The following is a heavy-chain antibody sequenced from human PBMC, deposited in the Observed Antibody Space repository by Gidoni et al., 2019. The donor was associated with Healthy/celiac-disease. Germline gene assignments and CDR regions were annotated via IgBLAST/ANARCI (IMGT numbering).Heavy chain of an antibody. CDR2: ISGSGVST. CDR1: GFTFSSYA. J-gene: IGHJ5*02. CDR3: APNGAVAGPEGDWFDP. Sequence: EVQLLESGGGLVQPGGSLRLACAASGFTFSSYAMSWVRQAPGKGLEWVSAISGSGVSTYSADSVKGRFTISRDNSKNTLYLQMNSLRAEDTAVYYCAPNGAVAGPEGDWFDPWGQGTLVTVSS. D-gene: IGHD6-19*01. V-gene: IGHV3-23*01.